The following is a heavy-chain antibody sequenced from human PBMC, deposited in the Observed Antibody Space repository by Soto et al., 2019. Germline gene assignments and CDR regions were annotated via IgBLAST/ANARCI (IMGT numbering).Heavy chain of an antibody. CDR2: MSYDGART. D-gene: IGHD4-17*01. CDR1: GFTFTSFT. CDR3: ARDRPYGDPNWFDP. Sequence: QVQLVESGGGVVQPGGSLSLSCATSGFTFTSFTMHWVRQAPGKGLEWIAVMSYDGARTDYADAVKGRFTISRDTSKNTLYLQMNNLSPEDTAMYYCARDRPYGDPNWFDPWGQGTLVTVSS. J-gene: IGHJ5*02. V-gene: IGHV3-30-3*01.